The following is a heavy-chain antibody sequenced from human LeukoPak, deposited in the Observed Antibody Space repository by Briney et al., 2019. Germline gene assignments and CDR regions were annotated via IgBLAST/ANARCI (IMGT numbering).Heavy chain of an antibody. CDR3: AKGQELDDGVFDS. D-gene: IGHD1-1*01. CDR2: IRSNGETT. J-gene: IGHJ4*02. Sequence: GGSLRLSCAASGFTFSSIAMTWVRQAPGKGLEWVSTIRSNGETTYNADSVKGRFTISRDNSKKTLYLQLNSLRVEDTAIYYCAKGQELDDGVFDSWGQGTLVTVSS. CDR1: GFTFSSIA. V-gene: IGHV3-23*01.